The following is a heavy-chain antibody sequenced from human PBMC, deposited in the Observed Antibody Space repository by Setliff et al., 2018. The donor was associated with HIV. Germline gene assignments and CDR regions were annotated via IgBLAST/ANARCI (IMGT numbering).Heavy chain of an antibody. CDR1: GYSFTNYW. J-gene: IGHJ4*02. D-gene: IGHD2-21*02. CDR3: ARLSVVTATCLDCFDY. V-gene: IGHV5-51*01. Sequence: GESLKISCKGSGYSFTNYWIGWVRQMPGKGLEWMGIIYPGDSDTRYSPSFQGQVTISADKSISTAYLQWSSLKASDTAMYYCARLSVVTATCLDCFDYWGQGTLVTVSS. CDR2: IYPGDSDT.